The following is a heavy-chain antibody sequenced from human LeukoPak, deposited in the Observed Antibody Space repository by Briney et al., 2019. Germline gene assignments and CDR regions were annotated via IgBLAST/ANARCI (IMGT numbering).Heavy chain of an antibody. V-gene: IGHV3-7*01. CDR3: SREYYFGSGSPAY. CDR2: IKQDGSEK. CDR1: GFTFSTYW. Sequence: SGGSLRLSCAASGFTFSTYWMSWVRQAPGKGLEWVANIKQDGSEKHYVDSVKGRFTISRDNTNNSLFLQMDSLRAEDTAFYYCSREYYFGSGSPAYWGQGTLVTVSS. D-gene: IGHD3-10*01. J-gene: IGHJ4*02.